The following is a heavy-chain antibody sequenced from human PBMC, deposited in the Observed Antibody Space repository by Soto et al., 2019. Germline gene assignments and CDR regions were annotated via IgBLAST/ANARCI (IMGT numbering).Heavy chain of an antibody. CDR3: ARDGPPTDY. Sequence: ASVKVSCKASGYTFTYVYIHWVRQAPGQGLEWMGWINPNSGSTDYAQKLAGRVTMTTDTSTSTAYMELRSLRSDDTAVYYCARDGPPTDYWGQGTLVTVSS. V-gene: IGHV1-2*02. CDR1: GYTFTYVY. CDR2: INPNSGST. J-gene: IGHJ4*02.